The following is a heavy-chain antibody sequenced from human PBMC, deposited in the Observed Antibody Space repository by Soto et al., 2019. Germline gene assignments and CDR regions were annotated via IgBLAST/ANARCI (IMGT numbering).Heavy chain of an antibody. CDR3: ARANMWLEPIQYYYGMDV. J-gene: IGHJ6*02. CDR1: GGSISSYY. CDR2: IYYSGST. D-gene: IGHD6-19*01. Sequence: SETLSLTCTVSGGSISSYYWSCIRQPPGKGLEWIGYIYYSGSTNYNPSLKSRVTISVDTSISTAYLQWSSLKASDTAMYYCARANMWLEPIQYYYGMDVWGQGTTVTVSS. V-gene: IGHV4-59*12.